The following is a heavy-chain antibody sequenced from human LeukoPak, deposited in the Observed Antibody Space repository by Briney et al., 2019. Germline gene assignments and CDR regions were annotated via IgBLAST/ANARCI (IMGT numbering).Heavy chain of an antibody. Sequence: SVKVSCKASGYTFTGYYMHWVRQAPGQGLEWMGWINPNSGGTNYAQKFQGRVTMTRDTSISTAYMELSRLRSDDTAVYYCARGPRAYYYDSSGSNDYWGQGTLVTVSS. CDR1: GYTFTGYY. V-gene: IGHV1-2*02. CDR3: ARGPRAYYYDSSGSNDY. D-gene: IGHD3-22*01. CDR2: INPNSGGT. J-gene: IGHJ4*02.